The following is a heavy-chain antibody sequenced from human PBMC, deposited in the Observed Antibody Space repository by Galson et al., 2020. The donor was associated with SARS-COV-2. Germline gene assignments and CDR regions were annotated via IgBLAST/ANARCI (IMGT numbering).Heavy chain of an antibody. CDR3: ATEQQMFTIQGVFDS. CDR2: VTASGDRT. J-gene: IGHJ4*02. V-gene: IGHV3-23*01. CDR1: GFRFRDYA. Sequence: GGSLRLSCVASGFRFRDYAMNWVRQAPGKGLEWVSLVTASGDRTEYADSVKGRFTVSRDNSRDTLYLQINSLRAEDTAVYYCATEQQMFTIQGVFDSWGQVTLVTVSS. D-gene: IGHD1-1*01.